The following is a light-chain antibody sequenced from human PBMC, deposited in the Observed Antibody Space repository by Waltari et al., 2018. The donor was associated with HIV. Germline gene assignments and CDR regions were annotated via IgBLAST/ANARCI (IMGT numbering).Light chain of an antibody. CDR3: QQYHIRST. CDR1: QSISSW. CDR2: KAS. J-gene: IGKJ1*01. V-gene: IGKV1-5*03. Sequence: DIQMTQSPSTLSASVGDRVTITCRASQSISSWLAWYQQRPGKAPKLLIYKASDLHSGVPSRFSRGGSGTEFTLTISSLQPDDFASYYCQQYHIRSTFGPGTRVEIK.